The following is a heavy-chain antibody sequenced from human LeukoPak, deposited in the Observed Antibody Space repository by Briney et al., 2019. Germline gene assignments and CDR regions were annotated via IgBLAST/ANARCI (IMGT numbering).Heavy chain of an antibody. CDR2: IYYSGST. J-gene: IGHJ3*02. D-gene: IGHD4-23*01. CDR3: ARHGATVAAFDI. Sequence: SETLSLTCTVSGGSISSGDYYWSWIRQPPGKGLEWIGYIYYSGSTNYNPSLKSRVTISVDTSKNQFSLKLSSVTAADTAVYYCARHGATVAAFDIWGQGTMVTVSS. CDR1: GGSISSGDYY. V-gene: IGHV4-30-4*01.